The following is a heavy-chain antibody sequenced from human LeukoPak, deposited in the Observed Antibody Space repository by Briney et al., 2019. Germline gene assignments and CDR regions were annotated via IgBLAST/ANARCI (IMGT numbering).Heavy chain of an antibody. Sequence: SETLSLTCTVSGGSISSSSYYWSWIRQPAGKGLEWIGRIYTSGSTNYNPSLKSRVTTSVDTSKNQFSLKLSSVTAADTAVYYCARDTEDSPWGQGTLVTVSS. CDR1: GGSISSSSYY. CDR2: IYTSGST. V-gene: IGHV4-61*02. CDR3: ARDTEDSP. D-gene: IGHD1-14*01. J-gene: IGHJ5*02.